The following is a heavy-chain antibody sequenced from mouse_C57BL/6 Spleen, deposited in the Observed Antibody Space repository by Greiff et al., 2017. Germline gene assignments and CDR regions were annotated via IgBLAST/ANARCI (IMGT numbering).Heavy chain of an antibody. J-gene: IGHJ2*01. Sequence: EVKLVESGGGLVKPGGSLKLSCAASGFTFSDYGMHWVRQAPEKGLEWVAYISSGSSTIYYADTVKGRFTISRDNAKNTLFLQMTSRRSEDTAMYYCARKEGNWDIVDYWGQGTTLTVSS. V-gene: IGHV5-17*01. CDR1: GFTFSDYG. CDR3: ARKEGNWDIVDY. D-gene: IGHD4-1*01. CDR2: ISSGSSTI.